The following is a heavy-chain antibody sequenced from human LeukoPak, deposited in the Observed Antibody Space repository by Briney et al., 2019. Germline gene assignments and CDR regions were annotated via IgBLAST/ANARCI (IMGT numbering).Heavy chain of an antibody. CDR1: GGSISSYY. CDR2: IYYSGST. V-gene: IGHV4-59*01. Sequence: PSETLSLTCTVSGGSISSYYWSWIRQPPGKGLEWIGYIYYSGSTNYNPPLKSRVTISVDTSKNQFSLKLSSVTAADTAVYYCARGGIAARRYFQHWGQGTLVTVSS. CDR3: ARGGIAARRYFQH. D-gene: IGHD6-6*01. J-gene: IGHJ1*01.